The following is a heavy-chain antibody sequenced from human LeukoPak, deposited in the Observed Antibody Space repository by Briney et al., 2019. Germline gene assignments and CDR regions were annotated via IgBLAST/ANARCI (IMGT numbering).Heavy chain of an antibody. J-gene: IGHJ4*02. D-gene: IGHD2-2*01. CDR1: GYTLTELS. Sequence: ASVEVSCKVSGYTLTELSMHWVRQAPGKGLEWMGGFDPEDGETIYAQKFQGRVTMTEDTSTDTAYMELSSLRSEDTAVYYCATGIRCSSTSCSIYDYWGQGTLVTVSS. CDR2: FDPEDGET. CDR3: ATGIRCSSTSCSIYDY. V-gene: IGHV1-24*01.